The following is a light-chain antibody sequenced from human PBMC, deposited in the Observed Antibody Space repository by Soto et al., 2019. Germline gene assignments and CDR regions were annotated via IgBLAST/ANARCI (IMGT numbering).Light chain of an antibody. J-gene: IGKJ4*01. CDR2: DAS. CDR3: QHFHNLPVT. Sequence: DIQMTQSPSSLSASVGDRVTITCQASEDINNNLNWYQQKPGEAPKLLISDASNLETGIPSRFSGGGPVTHFTFTISSLQPEDIAAYYCQHFHNLPVTFRRGTKVEMK. V-gene: IGKV1-33*01. CDR1: EDINNN.